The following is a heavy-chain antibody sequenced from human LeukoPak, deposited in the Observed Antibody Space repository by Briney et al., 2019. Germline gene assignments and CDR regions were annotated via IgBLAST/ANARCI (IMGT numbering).Heavy chain of an antibody. CDR2: ISANGGAT. CDR1: GFAFSIYA. J-gene: IGHJ4*01. Sequence: GRSLRLSCAASGFAFSIYAMRWVRQPPGKGLEWVSTISANGGATSYAASVRGRFTISRDNSKNTLYLQVNILRPHDTASYYLSKAADGGLSVTAGDFWGWGKGTLVAVSS. CDR3: SKAADGGLSVTAGDFWG. V-gene: IGHV3-23*01. D-gene: IGHD7-27*01.